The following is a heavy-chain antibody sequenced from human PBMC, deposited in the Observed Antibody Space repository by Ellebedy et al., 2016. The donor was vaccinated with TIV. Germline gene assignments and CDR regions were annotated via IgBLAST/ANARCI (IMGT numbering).Heavy chain of an antibody. CDR1: GGSISSNNYY. Sequence: MPSETLSLTCTVSGGSISSNNYYWGWIRQHPGKGLEWIGFSDYRGRAHYNPSLKSRLTISVDTSNNQFSLKLSSVTAADTAVYYCARDLYSGHYEGFGAFDIWGQGTLVTISS. D-gene: IGHD1-26*01. V-gene: IGHV4-31*03. CDR2: SDYRGRA. CDR3: ARDLYSGHYEGFGAFDI. J-gene: IGHJ3*02.